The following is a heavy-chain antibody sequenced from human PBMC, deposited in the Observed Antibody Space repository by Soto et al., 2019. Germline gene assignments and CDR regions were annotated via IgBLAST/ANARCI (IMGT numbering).Heavy chain of an antibody. J-gene: IGHJ4*02. CDR3: ARVYLGPLDY. Sequence: QVQLQESGPGLVKPSGTLSLTCAVSSGSVSSNNWWTWVRQPPGKGLEWIGEIYHSGSANYNPSLRSRVTISMDKSRNQFSLNVNSVTAADTAVYYCARVYLGPLDYWGQGTLVTVSS. D-gene: IGHD3-10*01. CDR1: SGSVSSNNW. V-gene: IGHV4-4*02. CDR2: IYHSGSA.